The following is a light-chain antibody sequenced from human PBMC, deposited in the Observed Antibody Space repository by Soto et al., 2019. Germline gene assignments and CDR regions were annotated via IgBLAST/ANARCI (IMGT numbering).Light chain of an antibody. CDR2: EAS. J-gene: IGKJ1*01. V-gene: IGKV1-5*03. CDR3: QQYKTYRWT. Sequence: DIQMIQSPSTVSASDGDRVTITCRASQTISNWLAWYQQKPGRAPKLLIYEASILESGVPSRFSGSGSGTEFTLTINSLQPDDFATYYCQQYKTYRWTFGQGTMVDI. CDR1: QTISNW.